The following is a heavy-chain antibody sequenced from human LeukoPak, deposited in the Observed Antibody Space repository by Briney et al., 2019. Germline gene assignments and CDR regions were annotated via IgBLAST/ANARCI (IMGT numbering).Heavy chain of an antibody. CDR1: GGSISSSSYY. D-gene: IGHD3-10*01. J-gene: IGHJ5*02. Sequence: SETLSLTCTVSGGSISSSSYYWGWIRQPPGKGLEWIGSIYYSGSTYYNPSLKSRVTLSVDTSKNQFSLKLSSVTAADTAVYYCARVEGSGSNWFDPWGQGTLVTVSS. CDR2: IYYSGST. V-gene: IGHV4-39*07. CDR3: ARVEGSGSNWFDP.